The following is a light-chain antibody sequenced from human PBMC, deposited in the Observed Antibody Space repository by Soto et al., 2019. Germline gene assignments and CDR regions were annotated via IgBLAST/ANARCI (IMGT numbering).Light chain of an antibody. CDR1: QSINTY. V-gene: IGKV1-39*01. Sequence: DIQMTQSPSSLSASVGDRVTITCRASQSINTYLNWYQQKPGKAPKVLIHAASSLQSGVPSRFSGRGSGTDFTLTISSLQPEDVATYYCQKYNSAPRTFGQGTKV. CDR2: AAS. J-gene: IGKJ1*01. CDR3: QKYNSAPRT.